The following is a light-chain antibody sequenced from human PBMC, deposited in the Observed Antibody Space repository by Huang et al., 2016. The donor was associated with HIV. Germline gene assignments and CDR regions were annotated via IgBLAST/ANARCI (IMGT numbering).Light chain of an antibody. J-gene: IGKJ1*01. CDR1: QSVESGY. CDR3: HQYGSSNAT. Sequence: VLTQSPGSVSVSLGDRVTVSCRASQSVESGYLAWYQQKAGQSPRLLVYGTSSRASGIPSRCSGSGSGTEFTLTISRLEPEEFGVYYCHQYGSSNATFGQGTKVDI. V-gene: IGKV3-20*01. CDR2: GTS.